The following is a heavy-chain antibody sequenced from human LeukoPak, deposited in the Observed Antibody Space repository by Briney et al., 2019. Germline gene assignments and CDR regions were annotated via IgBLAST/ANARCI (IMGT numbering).Heavy chain of an antibody. CDR2: LRSKSNSYAT. V-gene: IGHV3-73*01. D-gene: IGHD3-22*01. CDR1: GFTFSGSA. Sequence: GGSLKLSCAASGFTFSGSAIHWVRQASGKGLEWVGRLRSKSNSYATAYAASVKGRFTISRDDSKNTAYLQMNSLKTEDTAVYYCTRPSDSSAYYGLDYWGQGTLVTVSS. CDR3: TRPSDSSAYYGLDY. J-gene: IGHJ4*02.